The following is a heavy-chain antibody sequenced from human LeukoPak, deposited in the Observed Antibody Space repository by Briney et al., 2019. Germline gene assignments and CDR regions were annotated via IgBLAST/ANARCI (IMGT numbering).Heavy chain of an antibody. CDR2: IYTSGST. CDR1: GGSIDSGSYY. Sequence: SETLSLTCTVSGGSIDSGSYYWSWIRQPAGKGLEWIGRIYTSGSTDYNPSLNSRVTISLDTSKNQFSLKLSSVTAADTAVYYCARSPYCSGGSCLTNIHHDYWGQGTLVTVSS. J-gene: IGHJ4*02. D-gene: IGHD2-15*01. V-gene: IGHV4-61*02. CDR3: ARSPYCSGGSCLTNIHHDY.